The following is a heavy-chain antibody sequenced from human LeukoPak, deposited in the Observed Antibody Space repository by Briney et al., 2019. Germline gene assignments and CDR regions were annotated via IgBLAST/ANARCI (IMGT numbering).Heavy chain of an antibody. CDR1: GFTFSSYS. Sequence: GGSLRLSCAASGFTFSSYSVNWVRQAPGKGLEWVSSISSSSSYIYYADSVKGRFTISRDNAKNSLYLQMNSLRAEDTAVYYCARDLSGSYSFDYWGQGTLVTVSS. CDR3: ARDLSGSYSFDY. D-gene: IGHD1-26*01. J-gene: IGHJ4*02. V-gene: IGHV3-21*01. CDR2: ISSSSSYI.